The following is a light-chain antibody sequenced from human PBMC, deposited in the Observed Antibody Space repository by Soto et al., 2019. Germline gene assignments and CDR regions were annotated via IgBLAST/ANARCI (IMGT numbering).Light chain of an antibody. CDR3: QSYDTGLSGWA. Sequence: QSALTQPASVSGSPGQSITISCTGTSSDLAIYNYVSWYQQQPGKAPKLMIYQVTNRPSGVPDRFVGSQSGTSASLAITGLQDEDEGDYYCQSYDTGLSGWAFGGGTKLTVL. V-gene: IGLV2-14*01. CDR2: QVT. J-gene: IGLJ3*02. CDR1: SSDLAIYNY.